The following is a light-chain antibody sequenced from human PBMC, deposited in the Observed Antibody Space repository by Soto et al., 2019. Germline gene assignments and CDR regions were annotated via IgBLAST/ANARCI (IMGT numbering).Light chain of an antibody. CDR1: QDISNY. CDR2: GTS. Sequence: DIQLTQSPSFLSASVGDRVTITCRASQDISNYLAWYQQKPGKAPKFLIYGTSTLQSGVPSRFSGSGSGTKFTLTISSLQPEDFASYYCKQVKSSPLPFGGGTKVEIK. CDR3: KQVKSSPLP. J-gene: IGKJ4*01. V-gene: IGKV1-9*01.